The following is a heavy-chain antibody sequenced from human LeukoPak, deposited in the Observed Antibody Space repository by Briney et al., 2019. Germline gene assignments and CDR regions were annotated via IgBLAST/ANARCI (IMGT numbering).Heavy chain of an antibody. J-gene: IGHJ4*02. V-gene: IGHV5-51*01. CDR3: ARQSIEMTTISDYFDY. D-gene: IGHD5-24*01. CDR2: IYPGDSDT. Sequence: GESLKISCKGSGYSFTSYWIGWVRQMPGKGLEWMGIIYPGDSDTRYSPSFQGQVTISADKSISTAYLQWSSLKASDTAMYYCARQSIEMTTISDYFDYWGQGALVTVSS. CDR1: GYSFTSYW.